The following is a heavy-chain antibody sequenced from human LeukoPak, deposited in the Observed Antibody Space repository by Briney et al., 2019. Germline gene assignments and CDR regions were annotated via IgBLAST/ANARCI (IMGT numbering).Heavy chain of an antibody. J-gene: IGHJ4*02. V-gene: IGHV3-21*01. CDR1: GFTFSSYS. Sequence: GGSLRLSCAASGFTFSSYSMNWVRQAPGKGLEWVSSISSSSSYIYYADSVKGRFTISRDNAKNSLYLRMNSLRAEDTAVYYCARERYRAITMVRGVIESWGQGTLVTVSS. D-gene: IGHD3-10*01. CDR3: ARERYRAITMVRGVIES. CDR2: ISSSSSYI.